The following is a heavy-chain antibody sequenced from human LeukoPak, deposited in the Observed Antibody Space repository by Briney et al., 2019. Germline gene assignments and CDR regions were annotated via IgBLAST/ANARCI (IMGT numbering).Heavy chain of an antibody. Sequence: PGGSLRLSCAASGFTFSSYGMPWVRQAPGKGLEWVAVIWYDGSNKYYADSVKGRFTISRDNSKNTLYLQMNSLRAEDTAVYYCARDELASLTGYSSGWYVRYWGQGTLVTVSS. CDR2: IWYDGSNK. V-gene: IGHV3-33*01. CDR1: GFTFSSYG. J-gene: IGHJ4*02. D-gene: IGHD6-19*01. CDR3: ARDELASLTGYSSGWYVRY.